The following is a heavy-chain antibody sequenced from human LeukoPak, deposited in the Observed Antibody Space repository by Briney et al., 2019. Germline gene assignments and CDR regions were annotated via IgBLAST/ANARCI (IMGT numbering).Heavy chain of an antibody. CDR3: AGGTEGASFDY. V-gene: IGHV1-69*06. D-gene: IGHD4/OR15-4a*01. J-gene: IGHJ4*02. CDR2: IIPIFGTA. Sequence: SVKVSCKASGGTFSSYAISWVRQAPGQGLEWMGGIIPIFGTANYAPKFQGRVTITADKSTSTAYMELSSLRSEDTAVYYCAGGTEGASFDYWGQGTLVTVSS. CDR1: GGTFSSYA.